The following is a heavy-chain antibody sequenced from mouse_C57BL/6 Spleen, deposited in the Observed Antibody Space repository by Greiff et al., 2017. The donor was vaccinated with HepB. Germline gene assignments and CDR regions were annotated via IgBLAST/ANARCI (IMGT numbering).Heavy chain of an antibody. CDR1: GFTFTDYY. CDR2: IRNKANGYTT. V-gene: IGHV7-3*01. CDR3: ARNYGNYGYAMDY. D-gene: IGHD2-1*01. J-gene: IGHJ4*01. Sequence: EVQLVDSGGGLVQPGGSLSLSCAASGFTFTDYYMSWVRQPPGKALEWLGFIRNKANGYTTEYSASVKGRFTISRDNSQSILYLQMNALRAEDSATYYCARNYGNYGYAMDYWGQGTSVTVSS.